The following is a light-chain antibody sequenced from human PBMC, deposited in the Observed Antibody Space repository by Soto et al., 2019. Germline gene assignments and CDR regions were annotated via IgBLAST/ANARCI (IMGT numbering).Light chain of an antibody. V-gene: IGKV3-20*01. CDR3: QQYGSSRWT. CDR2: GAS. J-gene: IGKJ1*01. CDR1: QSVSSNY. Sequence: EIVLTQSPGTLSLSPGERVTLSCRASQSVSSNYLAWYQQKPGQAPRLLIYGASSRATGIPDRFSGSGSGTDFTLTISRLEPEDFAVYYCQQYGSSRWTFSQGTKVEIK.